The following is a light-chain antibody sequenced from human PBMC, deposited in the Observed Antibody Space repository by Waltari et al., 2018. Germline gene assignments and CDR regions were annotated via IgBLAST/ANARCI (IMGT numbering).Light chain of an antibody. Sequence: EIVLTQSPATLSLSPGERATLSCRASQSVNWYLAWYQQRPGQAPRLLIYDTSNRATGIPARFSGSGSETDFTLTISSLEPDDSAVYYCQQRRNWPLTFGGGTKGEIK. J-gene: IGKJ4*01. CDR1: QSVNWY. CDR2: DTS. V-gene: IGKV3-11*01. CDR3: QQRRNWPLT.